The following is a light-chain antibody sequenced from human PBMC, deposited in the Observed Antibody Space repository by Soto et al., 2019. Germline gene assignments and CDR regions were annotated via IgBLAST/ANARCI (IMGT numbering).Light chain of an antibody. V-gene: IGKV3-11*01. CDR1: QSVSSY. Sequence: EIVLTQSPATLSLSPGERATLSCRASQSVSSYLACYQQKPGQAPRLLIYDASNRATGIPARFIGSGSGTDFTLTISSLEPEDFAVYYCQQRSNWPPWTFGQGTKVEIK. CDR3: QQRSNWPPWT. J-gene: IGKJ1*01. CDR2: DAS.